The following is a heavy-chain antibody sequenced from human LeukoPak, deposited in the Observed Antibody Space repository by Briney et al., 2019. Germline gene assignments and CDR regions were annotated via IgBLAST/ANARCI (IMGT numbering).Heavy chain of an antibody. CDR1: GFIFSNYA. CDR3: AREATGDY. Sequence: SGGSLRLSCAVSGFIFSNYAMNWVRQAPGKGLVWVSRINSDGSSTSYADSVKGRFTISRDNAKNTLYLQMNSLRAEDTAVYYCAREATGDYWGQGTLVTVSS. J-gene: IGHJ4*02. CDR2: INSDGSST. V-gene: IGHV3-74*01. D-gene: IGHD1-26*01.